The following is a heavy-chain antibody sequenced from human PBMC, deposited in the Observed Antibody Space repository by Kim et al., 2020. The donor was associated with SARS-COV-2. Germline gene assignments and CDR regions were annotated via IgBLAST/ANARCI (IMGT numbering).Heavy chain of an antibody. CDR2: IKQDGSDK. CDR1: GFRFSGYW. CDR3: SRTEGWTGYSPERFDY. J-gene: IGHJ4*02. V-gene: IGHV3-7*01. D-gene: IGHD3-9*01. Sequence: GGSLRLSCAAYGFRFSGYWMPWVRQAPGKGLEWVANIKQDGSDKYYVDSVKGRFTISRDNAKNSLYLQMNSLRDEDTALYYCSRTEGWTGYSPERFDYWGQGTLVSVSS.